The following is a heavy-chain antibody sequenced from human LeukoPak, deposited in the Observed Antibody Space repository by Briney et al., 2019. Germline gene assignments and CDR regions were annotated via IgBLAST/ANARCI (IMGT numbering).Heavy chain of an antibody. CDR1: GGTFSSYA. Sequence: SVKVSCKASGGTFSSYAISWVRQAPGQGLEWMGGIIPIFGTANYAQKFQGRVTITADESTSTAYMELSSLRSEDTAVYYCARDYLSSLDDAFDIWGQGTMVTVSS. CDR2: IIPIFGTA. CDR3: ARDYLSSLDDAFDI. J-gene: IGHJ3*02. V-gene: IGHV1-69*13.